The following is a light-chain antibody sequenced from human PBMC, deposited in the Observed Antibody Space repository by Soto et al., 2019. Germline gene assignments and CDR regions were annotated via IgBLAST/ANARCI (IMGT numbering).Light chain of an antibody. CDR1: SRDVGAYDY. V-gene: IGLV2-14*03. CDR2: YVD. J-gene: IGLJ1*01. CDR3: CSYADGSIYF. Sequence: QSVLTQPASVSGSPGQSITISCTGTSRDVGAYDYVSWYLQYPDKAPQLLIYYVDNRPSGVSSRFSGSKSGNTASLTISGLQAEDEGDYYCCSYADGSIYFFGTGTKVTVL.